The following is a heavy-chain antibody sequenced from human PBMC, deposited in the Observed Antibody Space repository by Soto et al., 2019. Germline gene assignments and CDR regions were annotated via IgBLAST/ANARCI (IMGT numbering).Heavy chain of an antibody. CDR3: ARASRGGGSIAAAGPSNIDYYYGMDV. J-gene: IGHJ6*02. V-gene: IGHV4-59*01. CDR1: GGSISSYY. CDR2: IYYSGST. D-gene: IGHD6-13*01. Sequence: SETLSLTCTVSGGSISSYYWSWIRQPPGKGLEWIGYIYYSGSTNYNPSLKSRVTISVDTSKNQFSLKLSSVTAADTAVYYCARASRGGGSIAAAGPSNIDYYYGMDVWGQGTTVTVSS.